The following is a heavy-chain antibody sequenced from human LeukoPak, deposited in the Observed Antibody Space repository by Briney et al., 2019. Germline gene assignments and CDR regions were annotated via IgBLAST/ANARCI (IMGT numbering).Heavy chain of an antibody. D-gene: IGHD3-16*02. CDR1: GGSISSSSYS. Sequence: SETLSLTCTVSGGSISSSSYSWGWIRQPPGKGLEWIGSIYYSGSTYYNPSLKSRVTISVDTSKNQFSLKLSSVTAADTAVYYCARQSYVWGSYRHPYYFDYWGQGTLVTVSS. CDR3: ARQSYVWGSYRHPYYFDY. V-gene: IGHV4-39*01. CDR2: IYYSGST. J-gene: IGHJ4*02.